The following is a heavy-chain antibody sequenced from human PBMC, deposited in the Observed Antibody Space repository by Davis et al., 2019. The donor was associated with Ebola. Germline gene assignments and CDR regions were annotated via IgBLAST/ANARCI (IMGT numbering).Heavy chain of an antibody. CDR1: GGSISSSNW. Sequence: MPSETLSLTCAVSGGSISSSNWWSWVRQPPGKGLEWIGEIYHSGSTNYNPSLKSRVTISVDKSKNQFSLKLSSVTAADTAVYYCARHLGSTIDWLDPWGQGTLVTVSS. CDR3: ARHLGSTIDWLDP. D-gene: IGHD3-3*01. V-gene: IGHV4-4*02. CDR2: IYHSGST. J-gene: IGHJ5*02.